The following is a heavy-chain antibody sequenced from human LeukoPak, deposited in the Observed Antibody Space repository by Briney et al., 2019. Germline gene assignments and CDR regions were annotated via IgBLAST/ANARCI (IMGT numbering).Heavy chain of an antibody. CDR3: AQESGKFDY. Sequence: GGSLRLSCVASGLPFADFAMHWVRQAPGKGLEWVSLISGDGVSTFYADSVKGRFSISRDNSKNSLYLEMNSLRTEDAAMYFCAQESGKFDYWGQGTLVVVSS. J-gene: IGHJ4*02. CDR2: ISGDGVST. V-gene: IGHV3-43*02. CDR1: GLPFADFA.